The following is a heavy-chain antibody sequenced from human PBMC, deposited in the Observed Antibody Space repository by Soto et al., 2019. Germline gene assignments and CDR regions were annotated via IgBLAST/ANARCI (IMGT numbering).Heavy chain of an antibody. J-gene: IGHJ6*02. D-gene: IGHD6-13*01. CDR3: ASSTNSSSWYTLGYYYYYGMDV. Sequence: SETLSLTCAVSGGSISSGAYSWSWIRQPPGKGLEWIGYIYHSGSTYYNPSLKSRVTISVDRSKNQFSLKLSSVTAADTAVYYCASSTNSSSWYTLGYYYYYGMDVWGQGTTVTVSS. CDR1: GGSISSGAYS. CDR2: IYHSGST. V-gene: IGHV4-30-2*01.